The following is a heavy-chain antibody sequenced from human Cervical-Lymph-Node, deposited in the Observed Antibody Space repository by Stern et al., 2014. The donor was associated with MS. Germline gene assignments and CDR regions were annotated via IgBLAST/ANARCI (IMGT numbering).Heavy chain of an antibody. Sequence: MQLVESGAEVKKPGSSVKVSCKASGGTFSSYAISWVRQATGKGLEWMGGIMPIFGTANYDQKFQGRVTITADESTSTAYMELSSLRSEDTAVYYCARGELKEGLVRGMDVWGQGTTVTVSS. CDR2: IMPIFGTA. D-gene: IGHD1-26*01. V-gene: IGHV1-69*01. CDR1: GGTFSSYA. CDR3: ARGELKEGLVRGMDV. J-gene: IGHJ6*02.